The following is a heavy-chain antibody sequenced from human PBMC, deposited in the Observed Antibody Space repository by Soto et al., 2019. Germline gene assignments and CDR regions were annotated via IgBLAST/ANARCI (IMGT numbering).Heavy chain of an antibody. CDR1: GFPFSIYS. CDR2: ITSDSNTI. V-gene: IGHV3-48*02. J-gene: IGHJ4*02. D-gene: IGHD6-19*01. CDR3: ARSVEGHFDY. Sequence: EVQLVESGGGLVQPGGSLRLTCVASGFPFSIYSMNWVRQAPGKGLEWSSYITSDSNTIKYADSVKGRFTISRDNAKNLVKLQMNSLRDEDTAVYFCARSVEGHFDYCGQGTVVTVSS.